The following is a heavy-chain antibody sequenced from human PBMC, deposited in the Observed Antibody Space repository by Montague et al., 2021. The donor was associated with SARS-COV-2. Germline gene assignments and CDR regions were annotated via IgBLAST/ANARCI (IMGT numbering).Heavy chain of an antibody. CDR1: GFTFSSYG. V-gene: IGHV3-33*01. CDR3: ASMVRGVIDAFDI. J-gene: IGHJ3*02. D-gene: IGHD3-10*01. Sequence: SLSLSCSASGFTFSSYGMHWVRQAPGKGLEWVAVIWYDGSNKYYADSVKGRFTISRDNSKNTLYLQMNSLRAEDTAVYYCASMVRGVIDAFDIWGQGTMVTVSS. CDR2: IWYDGSNK.